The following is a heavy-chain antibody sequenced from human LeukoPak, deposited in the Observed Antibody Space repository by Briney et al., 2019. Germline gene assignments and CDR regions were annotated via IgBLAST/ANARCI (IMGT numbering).Heavy chain of an antibody. Sequence: SETLSLTCTVSGGSISSYYWSWIRQPPGKGLEWIGYIYYSGSTNYNPSLKSRVTISVDTSKNQFSLKLSSVTAADTAVYYCARGEQQLAIYYYYYMDVWGKGTTVTVSS. CDR2: IYYSGST. J-gene: IGHJ6*03. D-gene: IGHD6-13*01. V-gene: IGHV4-59*01. CDR3: ARGEQQLAIYYYYYMDV. CDR1: GGSISSYY.